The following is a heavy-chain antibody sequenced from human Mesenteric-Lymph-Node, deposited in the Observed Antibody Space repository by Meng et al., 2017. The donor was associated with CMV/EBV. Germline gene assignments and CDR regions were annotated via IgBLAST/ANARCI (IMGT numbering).Heavy chain of an antibody. Sequence: QVQLPRWAAGLLKPSETLSLTCAVYGGSFSGYYCSWIRQPPGKGLEWIGEINHSGSTNYNPSRKSRVTISVDTSKNQFSLKLSSVTAADTAVYYCARHQRWLKSEGGFNYWGQGTLVTVSS. CDR2: INHSGST. D-gene: IGHD4-23*01. V-gene: IGHV4-34*01. J-gene: IGHJ4*02. CDR3: ARHQRWLKSEGGFNY. CDR1: GGSFSGYY.